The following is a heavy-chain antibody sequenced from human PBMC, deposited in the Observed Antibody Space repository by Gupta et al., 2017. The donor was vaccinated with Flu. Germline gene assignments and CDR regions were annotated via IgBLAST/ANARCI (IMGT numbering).Heavy chain of an antibody. CDR1: GFIFSTYS. CDR3: ARDCRAGEDAFDI. CDR2: ISSSSSYI. V-gene: IGHV3-21*01. D-gene: IGHD7-27*01. J-gene: IGHJ3*02. Sequence: EVQLVESGGGLVKPGGSLRPSCAASGFIFSTYSMNWVRQAPGKGLEWVSSISSSSSYIYYAEAVQGRFTISRDNAKNSLYLQMNSLRAEDTAVYYCARDCRAGEDAFDIWGQGTMVTVSS.